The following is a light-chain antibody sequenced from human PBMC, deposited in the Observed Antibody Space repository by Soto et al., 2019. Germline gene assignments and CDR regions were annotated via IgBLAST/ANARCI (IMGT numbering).Light chain of an antibody. V-gene: IGKV3-11*01. J-gene: IGKJ4*01. CDR2: DAF. CDR3: QQRSNWPRT. Sequence: EIVLTQSPATLSLSPGERATLSCRASQSVSRYLAWYQQKPGQAPRLLIYDAFNRATGIPTRFSGSGSGTDFTLTISSLEPEDFAVYYCQQRSNWPRTFGGGTKVEIK. CDR1: QSVSRY.